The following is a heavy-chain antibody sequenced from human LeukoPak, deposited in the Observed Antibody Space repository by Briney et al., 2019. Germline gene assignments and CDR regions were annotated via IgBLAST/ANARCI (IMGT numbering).Heavy chain of an antibody. V-gene: IGHV4-59*01. D-gene: IGHD5-24*01. CDR1: GGSISTYY. Sequence: SETLSLTCTVSGGSISTYYWSWIRQPPGKGLEWIGFIYYSGSANYNPSLKSRVTISVDTSKNHFSLKLSSATAADTAVYYCARYPFDGYNYYFDYWGQGTLVTVSS. CDR2: IYYSGSA. J-gene: IGHJ4*02. CDR3: ARYPFDGYNYYFDY.